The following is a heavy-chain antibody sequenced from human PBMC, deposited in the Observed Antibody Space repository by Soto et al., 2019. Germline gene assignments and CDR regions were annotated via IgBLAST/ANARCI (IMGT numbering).Heavy chain of an antibody. J-gene: IGHJ6*02. CDR2: TYYRSKWYN. CDR3: ARDPYYDFWSGYPPYYYGMDV. Sequence: SQTLSLTCAISGDSVSSNSAASNWIRQSPSRGLEWLGRTYYRSKWYNDYAVSVKSRITINPDTSRNQFSLQLNSVTPEDTAVYYCARDPYYDFWSGYPPYYYGMDVWGQGTTVTVSS. D-gene: IGHD3-3*01. V-gene: IGHV6-1*01. CDR1: GDSVSSNSAA.